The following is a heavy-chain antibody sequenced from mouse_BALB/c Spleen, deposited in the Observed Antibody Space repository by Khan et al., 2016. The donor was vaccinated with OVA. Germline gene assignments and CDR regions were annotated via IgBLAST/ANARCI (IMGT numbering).Heavy chain of an antibody. CDR2: IDPANGNT. J-gene: IGHJ3*01. D-gene: IGHD4-1*01. CDR3: VRDYWDVFAY. Sequence: EVQLQESGAELVKPGASVKLSCTASGFNIKDTYIHWVKQRPEQGLEWIGRIDPANGNTKYDPKFQGKATKTADTSSNPAHLQLSSLTSEDTAVYYCVRDYWDVFAYWGQGTLVTVAA. CDR1: GFNIKDTY. V-gene: IGHV14-3*02.